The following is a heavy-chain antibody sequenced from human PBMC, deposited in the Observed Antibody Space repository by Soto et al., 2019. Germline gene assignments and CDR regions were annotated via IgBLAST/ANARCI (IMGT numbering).Heavy chain of an antibody. CDR2: VYHRGTT. V-gene: IGHV4-59*01. CDR3: ALGGYNAGRPFDF. CDR1: GATTSSYH. D-gene: IGHD5-18*01. J-gene: IGHJ4*02. Sequence: SETLSLTCSGSGATTSSYHYSLIRQSPGKGLEWIGYVYHRGTTYYTPSLKSRVNMSVETSTNEFYLNLKSVTAAETAVYYCALGGYNAGRPFDFWGQGNVVAVSS.